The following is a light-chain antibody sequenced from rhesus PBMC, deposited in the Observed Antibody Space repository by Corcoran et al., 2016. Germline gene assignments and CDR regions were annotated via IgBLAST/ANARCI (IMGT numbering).Light chain of an antibody. CDR1: KCVSSS. J-gene: IGKJ1*01. V-gene: IGKV3-24*01. Sequence: ETVVTQSPATLSLSPGERATLSCRASKCVSSSLAWYQQQPGPAPRLLIYGPSNRPPGIPDRFRGGGSGTDFPLTISSLEPEDVAVYYCLQHSNWWTFGQGTKVDIK. CDR3: LQHSNWWT. CDR2: GPS.